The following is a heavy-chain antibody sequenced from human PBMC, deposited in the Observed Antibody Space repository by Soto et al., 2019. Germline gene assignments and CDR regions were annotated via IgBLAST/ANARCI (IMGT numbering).Heavy chain of an antibody. J-gene: IGHJ4*02. CDR3: ARLGYSSGWDY. CDR1: GFTFSSYL. CDR2: INSDGSHT. D-gene: IGHD6-19*01. V-gene: IGHV3-74*01. Sequence: EVQLVESGGGLVQPGGSLRLSCAASGFTFSSYLMHWARQAPGKGLLWVSRINSDGSHTIYADSVKGRFTISRDNAKHTLYLQMNSLRAEDTAVYYCARLGYSSGWDYWGKGTLVTVSS.